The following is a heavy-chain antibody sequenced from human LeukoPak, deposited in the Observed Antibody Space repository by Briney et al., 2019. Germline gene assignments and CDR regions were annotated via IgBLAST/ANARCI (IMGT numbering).Heavy chain of an antibody. CDR3: VRGTGY. V-gene: IGHV3-64D*06. CDR1: GFTFSTYV. J-gene: IGHJ4*02. Sequence: HPGGSLRLSCSVSGFTFSTYVMHWVRQAPGKGLEYVSAISSNGDNTYYADPVKGRFTISRDNSKNTLYLQMSSLRADDTAVYYCVRGTGYWGQGTLVTVSS. CDR2: ISSNGDNT.